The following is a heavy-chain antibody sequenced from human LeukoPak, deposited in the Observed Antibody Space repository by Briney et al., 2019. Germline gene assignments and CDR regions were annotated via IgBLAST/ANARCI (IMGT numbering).Heavy chain of an antibody. CDR1: GFTFSSYR. Sequence: GGSLRLSYAASGFTFSSYRMNWVRQAPGKGLEWVSYISSSSSTIYYADSVKGRFTISRDNAKNSLYLQMNSLRAEDTAVYYCARDEYCSGGSCYFTHDYYYYMDVWGKGTTVTVSS. CDR3: ARDEYCSGGSCYFTHDYYYYMDV. V-gene: IGHV3-48*01. CDR2: ISSSSSTI. J-gene: IGHJ6*03. D-gene: IGHD2-15*01.